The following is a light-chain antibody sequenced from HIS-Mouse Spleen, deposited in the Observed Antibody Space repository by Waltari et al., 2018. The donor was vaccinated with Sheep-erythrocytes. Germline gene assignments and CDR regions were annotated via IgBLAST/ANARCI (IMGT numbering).Light chain of an antibody. J-gene: IGLJ3*02. Sequence: QSALTQPASVSGSPGQSITISCTGTSSDVGGYNYVSWYQQHPGKAPKLMIYDCSNRPSGVCNRFSGSKSGNTASLTISGLQAEDEADYYCSSYTSSSTWVFGGGTKLTVL. CDR3: SSYTSSSTWV. CDR2: DCS. V-gene: IGLV2-14*03. CDR1: SSDVGGYNY.